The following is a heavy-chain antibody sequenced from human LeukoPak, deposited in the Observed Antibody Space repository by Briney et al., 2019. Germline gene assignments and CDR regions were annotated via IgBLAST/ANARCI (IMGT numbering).Heavy chain of an antibody. D-gene: IGHD6-19*01. J-gene: IGHJ6*02. CDR3: ARGPPELAVDYYYYGMDV. Sequence: ASVKVSCKASRGTFSSYAISWVRQAPGQGLEWMGGIIPIFGTANYAQKFQGRVTITADESTSTAYMELSSLRSEDTAVYYCARGPPELAVDYYYYGMDVWGQGTTVTVSS. V-gene: IGHV1-69*13. CDR1: RGTFSSYA. CDR2: IIPIFGTA.